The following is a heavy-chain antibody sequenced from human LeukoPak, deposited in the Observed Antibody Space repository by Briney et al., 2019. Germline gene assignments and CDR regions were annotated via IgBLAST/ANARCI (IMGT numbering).Heavy chain of an antibody. D-gene: IGHD3-22*01. CDR2: IYYSGST. Sequence: SETLSLTCTVSGGFISSNYWSWIRQPPGKGLEWIGYIYYSGSTNYNPSLKSRVTISVDTSKNQFSLKLSSVTAADTAVYYCARLFTTGGFDYWGQGTLVTASS. CDR3: ARLFTTGGFDY. CDR1: GGFISSNY. V-gene: IGHV4-59*08. J-gene: IGHJ4*02.